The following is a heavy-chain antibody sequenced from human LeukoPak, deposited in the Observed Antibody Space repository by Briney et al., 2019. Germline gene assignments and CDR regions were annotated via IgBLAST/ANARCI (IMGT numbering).Heavy chain of an antibody. Sequence: GASVKVSCKASGYTFTSYAMNWVRQAPGQGLEWMGWINTNTGNPTYAQGFTGRFVFSLGTSVSTAYLQISGLKAEDTAVYYCARELYCSSTSCYVGFDYWGQGTLVTVSS. J-gene: IGHJ4*02. CDR1: GYTFTSYA. V-gene: IGHV7-4-1*02. CDR2: INTNTGNP. D-gene: IGHD2-2*01. CDR3: ARELYCSSTSCYVGFDY.